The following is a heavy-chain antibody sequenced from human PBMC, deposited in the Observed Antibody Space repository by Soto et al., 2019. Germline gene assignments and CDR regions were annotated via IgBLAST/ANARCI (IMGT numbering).Heavy chain of an antibody. J-gene: IGHJ4*02. CDR2: ISHDGTNK. Sequence: PGGSLRLSCEVSGFTFSAYGMHWVRQAPGKGLEWVAAISHDGTNKNYGDSVKGRFTISRDNSKNTLFLQMSSLGAEDTAVYYCAKDTYYHDTTGYYVFDYWGQGTLVTVSS. CDR1: GFTFSAYG. V-gene: IGHV3-30*18. D-gene: IGHD3-22*01. CDR3: AKDTYYHDTTGYYVFDY.